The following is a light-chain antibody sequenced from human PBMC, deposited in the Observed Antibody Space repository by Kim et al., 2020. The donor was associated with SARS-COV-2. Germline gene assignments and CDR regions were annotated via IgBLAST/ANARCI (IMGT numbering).Light chain of an antibody. V-gene: IGLV4-69*01. J-gene: IGLJ3*02. CDR1: SGRSNYA. CDR3: QTWGPGIRV. Sequence: SAQVTGSWGSGRSNYAVAWHQRRAGKGPRYLLKVNSDGGHNKGDGIPDRFSGSASGAERYLTISSLQSEDEADYYCQTWGPGIRVFGGGTQLTVL. CDR2: VNSDGGH.